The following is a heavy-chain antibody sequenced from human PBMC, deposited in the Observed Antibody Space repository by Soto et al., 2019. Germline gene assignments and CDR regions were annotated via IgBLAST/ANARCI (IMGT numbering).Heavy chain of an antibody. CDR3: AGETYYYGSGNYGWFDP. CDR1: GFAVSTKY. Sequence: EVQLVESGGGLIQPGGSLRLSCAACGFAVSTKYMNWVRQAPGRGLEWVSVIYPGGNTYYTDSVKGRFTISRDSSRNTMFLQMNSLRAEDTALYYCAGETYYYGSGNYGWFDPWGQGTLVTVSS. CDR2: IYPGGNT. J-gene: IGHJ5*02. V-gene: IGHV3-53*01. D-gene: IGHD3-10*01.